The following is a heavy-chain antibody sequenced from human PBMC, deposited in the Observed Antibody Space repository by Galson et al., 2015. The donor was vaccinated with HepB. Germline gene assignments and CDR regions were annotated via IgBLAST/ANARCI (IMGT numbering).Heavy chain of an antibody. V-gene: IGHV3-23*01. D-gene: IGHD6-6*01. CDR3: ATDCGLNASRPGQFDC. J-gene: IGHJ4*02. CDR2: MSGNGGTT. CDR1: GFTFSSSY. Sequence: SLRLSCAASGFTFSSSYMTWVRQAPGQGLEWVSTMSGNGGTTYYADSVKGRFTISRDNSQNTLFLQMNGLRAEDTAVYFCATDCGLNASRPGQFDCWGQGTLVTVSS.